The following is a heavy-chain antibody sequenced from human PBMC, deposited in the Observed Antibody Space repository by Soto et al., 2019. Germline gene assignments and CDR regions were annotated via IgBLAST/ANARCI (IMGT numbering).Heavy chain of an antibody. V-gene: IGHV4-38-2*02. Sequence: TSETLSLTCTVSGYPISTGYYWAWVRQSPGKGLEWIGSVYRSGAAYYSPSLKSRVTISVDTSKNQFSLHLRSVTATDAAVYYCERDYPYAIDVPGYFDLCGQGTSVTVSS. CDR2: VYRSGAA. D-gene: IGHD6-19*01. J-gene: IGHJ4*02. CDR3: ERDYPYAIDVPGYFDL. CDR1: GYPISTGYY.